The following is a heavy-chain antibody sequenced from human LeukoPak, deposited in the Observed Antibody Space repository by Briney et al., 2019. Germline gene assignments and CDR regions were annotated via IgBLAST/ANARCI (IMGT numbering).Heavy chain of an antibody. V-gene: IGHV4-31*03. J-gene: IGHJ4*02. CDR1: GGAINSGHF. CDR3: ARGNDYFDY. Sequence: PSETLSLTCTVSGGAINSGHFWNWLRQTPGSGLEYLGYVSYTGITYSNPSLMSRVNMSVDTSKKQFSLTLTSVTAADTATYYCARGNDYFDYWGQGSLVTVSS. CDR2: VSYTGIT. D-gene: IGHD3-16*01.